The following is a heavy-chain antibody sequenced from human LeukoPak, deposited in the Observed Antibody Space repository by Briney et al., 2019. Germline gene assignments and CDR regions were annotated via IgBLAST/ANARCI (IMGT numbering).Heavy chain of an antibody. CDR1: GFTFSNYG. D-gene: IGHD5-12*01. CDR2: ISFDGSNK. Sequence: GGSLRLSCAASGFTFSNYGMHWVRQAPGKGLEWVAVISFDGSNKYYADSVKGRFTISRDNSKNTLYLQMNSLRAEDTAVYYCAKVSTPWQPPYPDYFDYWGQGTLVTVSS. V-gene: IGHV3-30*18. CDR3: AKVSTPWQPPYPDYFDY. J-gene: IGHJ4*02.